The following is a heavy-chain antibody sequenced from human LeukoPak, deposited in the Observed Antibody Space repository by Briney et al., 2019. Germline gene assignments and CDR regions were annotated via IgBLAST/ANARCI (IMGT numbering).Heavy chain of an antibody. CDR2: IKQDGCEK. D-gene: IGHD1-26*01. CDR3: ARVGGSYWGWFDP. J-gene: IGHJ5*02. CDR1: GFTFNAYW. V-gene: IGHV3-7*01. Sequence: GGSLRLSCAASGFTFNAYWMSWVRQAPGKGLEWVANIKQDGCEKYYVDSVKGRLTISRDNAKNSLYLQMNSLRAEDTAVYYCARVGGSYWGWFDPWGQGTLVTVSS.